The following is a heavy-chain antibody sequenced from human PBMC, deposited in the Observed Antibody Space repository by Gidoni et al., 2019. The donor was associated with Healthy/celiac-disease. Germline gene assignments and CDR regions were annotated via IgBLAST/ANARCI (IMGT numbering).Heavy chain of an antibody. CDR3: ARSLMGRYCSSTSCYYFDY. J-gene: IGHJ4*02. CDR2: VAYDGSYK. Sequence: QVQLVESGGGVVQHGRSLRLSWAASGSTSRSYAMHGVRQAPGQGLGWVAVVAYDGSYKYYAYSVMGRFTIARDNSKNTLFLQMAGLRAEDTAVYYCARSLMGRYCSSTSCYYFDYWGQGTLVTVFS. V-gene: IGHV3-30-3*01. D-gene: IGHD2-2*01. CDR1: GSTSRSYA.